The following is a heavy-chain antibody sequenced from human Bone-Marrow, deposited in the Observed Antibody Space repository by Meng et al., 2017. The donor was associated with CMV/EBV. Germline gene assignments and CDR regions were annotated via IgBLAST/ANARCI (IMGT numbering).Heavy chain of an antibody. CDR2: IYYSGST. Sequence: SETLSLTCTVSGGSISSSSYYWGWIRQPPGKGLEWIGSIYYSGSTYYNPSLKSRVTISVDTSKNQFSLKLSSVTAADTAVYYCTRDSPVPAATPNWFDPWGQGTLVTVSS. CDR3: TRDSPVPAATPNWFDP. V-gene: IGHV4-39*07. J-gene: IGHJ5*02. D-gene: IGHD2-2*01. CDR1: GGSISSSSYY.